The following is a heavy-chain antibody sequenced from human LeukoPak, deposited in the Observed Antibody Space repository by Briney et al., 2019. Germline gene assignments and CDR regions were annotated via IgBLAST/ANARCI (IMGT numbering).Heavy chain of an antibody. Sequence: GGSLRLSCAASGFTFSSYAMSWVRQAPGKGLEWVSAISGSGGSTYYADSVKGRFTISRDNSKNTLYLQMNSLRAEDTAVYYYAKSRLWDSSGWYEILFDYWGQGTLVTVSS. CDR2: ISGSGGST. J-gene: IGHJ4*02. D-gene: IGHD6-19*01. CDR3: AKSRLWDSSGWYEILFDY. CDR1: GFTFSSYA. V-gene: IGHV3-23*01.